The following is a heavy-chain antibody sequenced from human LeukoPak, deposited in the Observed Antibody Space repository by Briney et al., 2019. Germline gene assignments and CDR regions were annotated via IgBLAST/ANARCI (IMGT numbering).Heavy chain of an antibody. Sequence: PGRSLRLSCAASGFTFSSYGMHWVRQAPDKGLEWVAVIWYDGSNKYYADSVKGRFTISRDNSKNTLYLQMNSLRAEDTAVYYCAKDTLDAFDIWGQGTMVTVSS. CDR3: AKDTLDAFDI. J-gene: IGHJ3*02. CDR1: GFTFSSYG. CDR2: IWYDGSNK. V-gene: IGHV3-33*06.